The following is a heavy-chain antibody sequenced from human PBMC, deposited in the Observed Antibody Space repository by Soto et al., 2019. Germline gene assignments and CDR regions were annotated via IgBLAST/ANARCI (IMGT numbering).Heavy chain of an antibody. D-gene: IGHD4-17*01. Sequence: QVQLVESGGGVVQPGRSLRLSCAASGFTFSSYSIHWVRQAPGKGLEWVTVISYDGSNKYYADSVRGRFTISRDNSQKAVYLQMNSLRAEYTAVYYCARGLGGFGGDYNDFNYWGEGTLVTVSS. V-gene: IGHV3-30*14. J-gene: IGHJ4*02. CDR3: ARGLGGFGGDYNDFNY. CDR2: ISYDGSNK. CDR1: GFTFSSYS.